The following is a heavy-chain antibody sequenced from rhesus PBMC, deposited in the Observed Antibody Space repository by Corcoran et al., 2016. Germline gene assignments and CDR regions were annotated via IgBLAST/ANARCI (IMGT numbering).Heavy chain of an antibody. CDR3: SRRHSGGWNAGDGFDF. J-gene: IGHJ3*01. V-gene: IGHV2-95*01. CDR2: IYWNDSK. Sequence: QVTLKESGPALVQPTQTLTLTCTFSGFSISTSGTGVGWIRQPPGKPLEWLASIYWNDSKYYSTSLKSRLTISKYTSKNQVVLTMTNMDPVDTATHYCSRRHSGGWNAGDGFDFWGQGLRVTVSS. CDR1: GFSISTSGTG. D-gene: IGHD6-25*01.